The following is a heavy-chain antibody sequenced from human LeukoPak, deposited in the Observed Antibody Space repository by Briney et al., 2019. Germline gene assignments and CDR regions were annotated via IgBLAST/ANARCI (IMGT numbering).Heavy chain of an antibody. CDR2: ISPSGDIR. Sequence: HPGGSLRLSCAASGFTFSNHGMNWVRQAPGKGLEWVSGISPSGDIRYYADSVKGRFTISRDNSKNTLYLEVISLTAEDTAVYYCAKDDAWLRFGEWSLGTLVSVFS. V-gene: IGHV3-23*01. J-gene: IGHJ1*01. CDR1: GFTFSNHG. D-gene: IGHD3-10*01. CDR3: AKDDAWLRFGE.